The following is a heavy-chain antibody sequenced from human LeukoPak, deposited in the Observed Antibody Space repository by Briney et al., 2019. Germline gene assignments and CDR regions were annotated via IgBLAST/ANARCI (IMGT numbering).Heavy chain of an antibody. J-gene: IGHJ4*02. CDR3: AREKYAFWSGYYL. V-gene: IGHV4-30-2*01. CDR2: IYHSGST. Sequence: SQTLSLTCAVSGGSISSGGYSWSWIRQPPGKGLEWIGYIYHSGSTYYNPSLKSRVTISVDRSKNQFSLKLSSVTAADTAVYYCAREKYAFWSGYYLWGQGTLVTVSS. D-gene: IGHD3-3*01. CDR1: GGSISSGGYS.